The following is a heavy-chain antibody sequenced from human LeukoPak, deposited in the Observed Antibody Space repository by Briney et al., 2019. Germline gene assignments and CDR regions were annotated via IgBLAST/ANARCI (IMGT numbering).Heavy chain of an antibody. J-gene: IGHJ4*02. CDR2: IKQDGSTK. Sequence: PGGSLRLSCAASGFTFANSWMAWVRQAPGKGLEWVANIKQDGSTKHYADSLKGRFTISRDNPKNSLFLQMNNLRADDTAIYYCTTDTIGSLVYWGQGILVTVAS. D-gene: IGHD1-26*01. V-gene: IGHV3-7*01. CDR3: TTDTIGSLVY. CDR1: GFTFANSW.